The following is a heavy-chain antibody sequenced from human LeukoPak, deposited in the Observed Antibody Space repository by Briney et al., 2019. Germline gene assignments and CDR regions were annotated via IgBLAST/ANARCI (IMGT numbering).Heavy chain of an antibody. D-gene: IGHD4-17*01. Sequence: GGSLRLSCAASGFTFSSYSMNWVRQAPGKGLEWVSSISRSSSYIYYADSVKGRFTISRDNAKNSLYLQMYSLRAEDTAVYYCAREAPTVTRDFDYWGQGTLVTVSS. CDR2: ISRSSSYI. J-gene: IGHJ4*02. CDR3: AREAPTVTRDFDY. CDR1: GFTFSSYS. V-gene: IGHV3-21*01.